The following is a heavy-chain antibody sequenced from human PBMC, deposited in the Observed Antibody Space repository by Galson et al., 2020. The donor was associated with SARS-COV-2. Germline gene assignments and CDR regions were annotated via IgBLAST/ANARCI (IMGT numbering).Heavy chain of an antibody. CDR2: ISYDGSNK. Sequence: GGSLSLSCAASGFTFSSYAMHWVRQAPGKGLEWVAVISYDGSNKYYADSVKGRFTISRDNSKNTLYLQMNSLRAEDTAVYYCARDHVYGFGELYTYYYYYYMDVWGKGTTVTVSS. CDR3: ARDHVYGFGELYTYYYYYYMDV. CDR1: GFTFSSYA. J-gene: IGHJ6*03. V-gene: IGHV3-30*01. D-gene: IGHD3-10*01.